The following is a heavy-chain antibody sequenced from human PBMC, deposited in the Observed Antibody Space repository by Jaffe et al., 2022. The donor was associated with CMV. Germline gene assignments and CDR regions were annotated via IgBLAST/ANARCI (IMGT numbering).Heavy chain of an antibody. CDR3: ARLQTLYSNPEHYYYYYMDV. Sequence: EVQLVQSGAEVKKPGESLRISCKGSGYSFTSYWISWVRQMPGKGLEWMGRIDPSDSYTNYSPSFQGHVTISADKSISTAYLQWSSLKASDTAMYYCARLQTLYSNPEHYYYYYMDVWGKGTTVTVSS. CDR1: GYSFTSYW. V-gene: IGHV5-10-1*03. J-gene: IGHJ6*03. CDR2: IDPSDSYT. D-gene: IGHD4-4*01.